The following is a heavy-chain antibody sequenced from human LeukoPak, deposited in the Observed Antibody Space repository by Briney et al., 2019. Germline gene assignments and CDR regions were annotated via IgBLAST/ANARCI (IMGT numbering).Heavy chain of an antibody. CDR2: IYHSGDT. D-gene: IGHD6-19*01. Sequence: SETLSLTCIVSGYSITSGYYWGWIRQPPGKGLEWIGSIYHSGDTYYNPSLKSRVTISVDTSKNQFSLKLDSVTAEDTAVYYCAKGTSSGWYYFDYWGQGTLVTVSS. CDR1: GYSITSGYY. J-gene: IGHJ4*02. CDR3: AKGTSSGWYYFDY. V-gene: IGHV4-38-2*02.